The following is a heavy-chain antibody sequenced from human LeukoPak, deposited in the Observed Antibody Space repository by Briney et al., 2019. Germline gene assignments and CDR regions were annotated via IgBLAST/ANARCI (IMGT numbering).Heavy chain of an antibody. Sequence: SQTLSLTCAISGDSVSSNNVAWNWIRQSPSRGPEWLGRTYYRSKWYNEYAESVKSRITINPDTTKNHFSLQLNSVTPEDTAVYYCARRGTRERGYFDYWGQGTLATVSS. CDR3: ARRGTRERGYFDY. J-gene: IGHJ4*02. CDR1: GDSVSSNNVA. V-gene: IGHV6-1*01. D-gene: IGHD3-16*01. CDR2: TYYRSKWYN.